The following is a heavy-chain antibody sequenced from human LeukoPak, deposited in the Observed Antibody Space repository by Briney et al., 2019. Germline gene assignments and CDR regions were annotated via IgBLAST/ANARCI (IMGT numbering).Heavy chain of an antibody. D-gene: IGHD6-19*01. V-gene: IGHV4-39*01. CDR2: IYYSGST. J-gene: IGHJ4*02. Sequence: SETLSLTCTVSGGSISGSSYYWGWIRQPPGKGLEWIGSIYYSGSTYYNPSLKSRVTISVDTSKNQFSLKLSSVTAADTAVYYCARRQYNTGDFDYWGQGTLVTVSS. CDR3: ARRQYNTGDFDY. CDR1: GGSISGSSYY.